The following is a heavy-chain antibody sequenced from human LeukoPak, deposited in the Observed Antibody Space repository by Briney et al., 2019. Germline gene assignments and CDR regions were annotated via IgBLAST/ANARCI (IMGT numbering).Heavy chain of an antibody. J-gene: IGHJ4*02. CDR1: GFTFSSYN. Sequence: GGSLRLSCAASGFTFSSYNMNWVRQAPGKGLEWVSVIYSGGTTYYADSVKGRFTISRDISRNTLYLQMNSLRVEDTAVYYCARDRPQTETTGYYGDFDYWGQGTLVTVSS. CDR2: IYSGGTT. V-gene: IGHV3-53*01. D-gene: IGHD3-9*01. CDR3: ARDRPQTETTGYYGDFDY.